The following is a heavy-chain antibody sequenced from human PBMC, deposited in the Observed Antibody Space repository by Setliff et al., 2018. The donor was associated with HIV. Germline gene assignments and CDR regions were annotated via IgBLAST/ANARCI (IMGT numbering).Heavy chain of an antibody. CDR2: IYHSGRT. V-gene: IGHV4-39*07. D-gene: IGHD3-9*01. Sequence: SETLSLTCTVSGGSISSNSYYWGWIRQPPGKGREWIGSIYHSGRTYYNPSLKSRVTISVDTSKNQFSLKLTSVTAADTAVYYCARDQPQDYDSLTGYYTGRYFDYWGRGTLVTVSS. J-gene: IGHJ4*02. CDR3: ARDQPQDYDSLTGYYTGRYFDY. CDR1: GGSISSNSYY.